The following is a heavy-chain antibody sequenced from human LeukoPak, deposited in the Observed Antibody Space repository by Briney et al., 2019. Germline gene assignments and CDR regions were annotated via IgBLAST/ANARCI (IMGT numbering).Heavy chain of an antibody. V-gene: IGHV3-21*01. J-gene: IGHJ4*02. CDR3: ASPRQYSYGYYDY. CDR2: ISSSSSYI. Sequence: PGGSLRLSCAASGFTFSSYSMNWVRQAPGKGLEWVSSISSSSSYIYYADSVKGRFTISRDNAKNSLYLQMNSLRAEDTAVYYCASPRQYSYGYYDYWGQGTLVTVSS. CDR1: GFTFSSYS. D-gene: IGHD5-18*01.